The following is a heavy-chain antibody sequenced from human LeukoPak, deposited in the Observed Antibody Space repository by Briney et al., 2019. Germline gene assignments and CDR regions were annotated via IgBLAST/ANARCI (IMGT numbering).Heavy chain of an antibody. Sequence: SETLSLTCTVSGGSISSYYWSWIRQPPGKGLEWIGYIYTSGSTNYNPSLKSRVTISVDTSKNQFSLKLSSVTAADTAVYYCARHPGPLYNWCDPWGQGTLVNVSS. CDR1: GGSISSYY. CDR2: IYTSGST. CDR3: ARHPGPLYNWCDP. J-gene: IGHJ5*02. V-gene: IGHV4-4*09.